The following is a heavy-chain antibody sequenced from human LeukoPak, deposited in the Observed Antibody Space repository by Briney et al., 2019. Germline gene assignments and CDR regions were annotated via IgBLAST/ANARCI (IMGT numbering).Heavy chain of an antibody. CDR1: GFTFSTYT. J-gene: IGHJ4*02. CDR2: ISGNGGSR. D-gene: IGHD5-18*01. Sequence: GGSLRLSCAASGFTFSTYTMHWVRQAPGKGLEYVSSISGNGGSREYANSVKGRFTISRDNSRNTLYLQMGSLRAEDMAVYYCARDAGYVRFDFWGQGTLATVSS. V-gene: IGHV3-64*01. CDR3: ARDAGYVRFDF.